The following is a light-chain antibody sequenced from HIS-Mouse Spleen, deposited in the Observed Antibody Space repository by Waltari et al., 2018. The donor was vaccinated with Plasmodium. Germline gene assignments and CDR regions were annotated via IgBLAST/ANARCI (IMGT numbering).Light chain of an antibody. CDR1: ISSIGSNT. CDR3: AAWDDSLNGVV. J-gene: IGLJ2*01. Sequence: QSVLTQPPSASGTPGQRVTISCSGSISSIGSNTVNWYQQLPGTAPKLLIYSNNQRPSGCPVRFSCSKSGTSASLAISGLQSEDEADYYCAAWDDSLNGVVFAGGTKLTVL. CDR2: SNN. V-gene: IGLV1-44*01.